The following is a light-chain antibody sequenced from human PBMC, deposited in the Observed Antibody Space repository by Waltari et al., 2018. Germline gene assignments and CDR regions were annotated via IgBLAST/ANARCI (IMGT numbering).Light chain of an antibody. CDR2: EVT. Sequence: QSALTQPPSASGSPGQSVTISCTGTSSDVGRYNYVSWYQQHPGKAPKLIIYEVTKRPSVVPDRSSGSKSGNTASLTVSGLQAEDEADYYCSSFADTNPFVFGTGTKVTVL. J-gene: IGLJ1*01. V-gene: IGLV2-8*01. CDR1: SSDVGRYNY. CDR3: SSFADTNPFV.